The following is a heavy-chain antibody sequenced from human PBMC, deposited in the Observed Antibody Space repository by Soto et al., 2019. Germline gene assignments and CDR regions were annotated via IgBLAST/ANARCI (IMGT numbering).Heavy chain of an antibody. J-gene: IGHJ4*02. CDR3: ARDLPGVAAAGTSTSNYFDY. D-gene: IGHD6-13*01. CDR1: GFTFSSYG. Sequence: HPGGSLRLSCAASGFTFSSYGMHWVRQAPGKGLEWVAVIWYDGSNKYYADSVKGRFTISRDNSKNTLYLQMNSLRAEDTAVYYCARDLPGVAAAGTSTSNYFDYWGQGTLVTVSS. V-gene: IGHV3-33*01. CDR2: IWYDGSNK.